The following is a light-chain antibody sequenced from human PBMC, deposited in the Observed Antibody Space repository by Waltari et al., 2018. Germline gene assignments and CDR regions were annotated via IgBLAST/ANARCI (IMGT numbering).Light chain of an antibody. CDR1: HSVSNN. Sequence: EIVMTQSPATLSVSPGERATLSCRASHSVSNNLAWYQQKPGQAPRPLIYSASTRATGIPARFSGSGSATEFTLTISSLQSEDFAVYYWQQYNNWPLAFGQGTKVEIK. CDR2: SAS. CDR3: QQYNNWPLA. V-gene: IGKV3-15*01. J-gene: IGKJ1*01.